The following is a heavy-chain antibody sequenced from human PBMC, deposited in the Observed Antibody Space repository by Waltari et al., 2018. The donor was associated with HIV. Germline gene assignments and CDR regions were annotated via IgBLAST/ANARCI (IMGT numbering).Heavy chain of an antibody. J-gene: IGHJ1*01. Sequence: QVQLVQSGAEVKKPGASVKVSCKASGYTFTGYYMHWVRQAPGHGLEWMGGSNPNRGGTNYAKKFQGRVTMTRDTSISTAYMELSRLRSDDTAVYYCARVDSGSYFGVLRGYFQHWGQGTLVTVSS. CDR3: ARVDSGSYFGVLRGYFQH. D-gene: IGHD1-26*01. V-gene: IGHV1-2*02. CDR1: GYTFTGYY. CDR2: SNPNRGGT.